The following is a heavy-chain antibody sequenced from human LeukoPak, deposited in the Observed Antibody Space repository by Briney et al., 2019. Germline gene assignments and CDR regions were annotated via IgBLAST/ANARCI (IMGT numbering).Heavy chain of an antibody. CDR1: GYTFTGYY. V-gene: IGHV1-46*01. Sequence: ASVKVSCKASGYTFTGYYMHWVRQAPGQGLEWMGIINPSGGSTSYAQKFQGRVTMTRDTSTSTVYMELSSLRSEDTAVYYCARDHQQQLVLGYWGQGTLVTVSS. J-gene: IGHJ4*02. D-gene: IGHD6-13*01. CDR3: ARDHQQQLVLGY. CDR2: INPSGGST.